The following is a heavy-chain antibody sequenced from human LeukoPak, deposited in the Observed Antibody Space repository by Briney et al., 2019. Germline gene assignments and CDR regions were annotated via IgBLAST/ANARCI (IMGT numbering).Heavy chain of an antibody. V-gene: IGHV3-74*03. CDR2: IKKDGFFS. D-gene: IGHD4-11*01. J-gene: IGHJ4*02. CDR3: ATDLDYTFDY. CDR1: GFPFRVRW. Sequence: PGGSLRLSCTASGFPFRVRWMHWVRQAPGKGLVWISLIKKDGFFSTYADSVKGRFTISRDDAKNTLYLQMDSLRAGDTAVYYCATDLDYTFDYWGRGTLVTVSS.